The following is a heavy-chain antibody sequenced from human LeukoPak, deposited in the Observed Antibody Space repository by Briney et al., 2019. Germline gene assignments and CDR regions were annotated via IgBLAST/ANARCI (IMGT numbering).Heavy chain of an antibody. J-gene: IGHJ1*01. CDR1: GFTFSSYA. CDR3: AKLLRAGRVLTISLES. Sequence: GGSLRLSCAASGFTFSSYAMSWVRQAPGKGLEWVSAISGSGGSTYYADSVKGRFTISRDNSNNALYLQLNSLGVEDTAVYFCAKLLRAGRVLTISLESRGQGTLVTVSS. D-gene: IGHD3-10*01. CDR2: ISGSGGST. V-gene: IGHV3-23*01.